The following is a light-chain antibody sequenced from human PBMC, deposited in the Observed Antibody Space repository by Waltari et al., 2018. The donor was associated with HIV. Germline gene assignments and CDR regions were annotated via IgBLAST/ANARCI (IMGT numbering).Light chain of an antibody. V-gene: IGLV2-14*03. J-gene: IGLJ2*01. CDR1: ASDFGDYHY. CDR2: DVT. CDR3: SSYARNSPWL. Sequence: QSVLTQPASVSGAPGHSITIPCTGTASDFGDYHYVSWYQQLPGKAPKLVIYDVTQRPSGISHRFSGSRSGTTASLTISGLQAEDEADYYCSSYARNSPWLFGGGTKLTVL.